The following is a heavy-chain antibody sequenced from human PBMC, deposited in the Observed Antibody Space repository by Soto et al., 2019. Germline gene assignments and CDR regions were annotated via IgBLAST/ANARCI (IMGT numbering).Heavy chain of an antibody. D-gene: IGHD4-17*01. CDR2: IWYDGSNK. Sequence: PGGSLRLSCAASGFTFSSYAMHWVRQAPGKGLEWVAVIWYDGSNKYYADSVKGRFTISRDNSKNTLYLQMNSLRAEDTAVYYCARDPGYGDYTYFDYWGQGTLVTVSS. CDR3: ARDPGYGDYTYFDY. J-gene: IGHJ4*02. V-gene: IGHV3-33*08. CDR1: GFTFSSYA.